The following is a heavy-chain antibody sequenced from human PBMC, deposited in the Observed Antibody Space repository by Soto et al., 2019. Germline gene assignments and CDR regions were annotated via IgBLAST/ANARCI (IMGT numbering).Heavy chain of an antibody. CDR3: VRAVPWRKSFDI. Sequence: QVQLQQWGAGLLKPSETLSLTCAVYGGSFGGYQWSWIRQPPGEGLEWIGEINQSGSTNYNPSLKCRVAISLDTPETQFSLRLNSLTAADTAVYYCVRAVPWRKSFDIWGLGTTVTVSS. V-gene: IGHV4-34*01. D-gene: IGHD1-1*01. J-gene: IGHJ3*02. CDR1: GGSFGGYQ. CDR2: INQSGST.